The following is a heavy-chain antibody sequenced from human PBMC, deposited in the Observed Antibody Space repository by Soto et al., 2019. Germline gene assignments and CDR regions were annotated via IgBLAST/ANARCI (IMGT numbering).Heavy chain of an antibody. D-gene: IGHD2-15*01. CDR2: INHSGST. CDR1: GGSFSGYY. V-gene: IGHV4-34*01. CDR3: ARGLGYCSGGSCYSGDY. Sequence: QVPLQQWGAGLLKPSETLSLTCAVYGGSFSGYYWSWIRQPPGKGLEWIGEINHSGSTNYNPSLKSRVTISVDTSKNQFSLKLSSVTAADTAVYYCARGLGYCSGGSCYSGDYWGQGTLVTVSS. J-gene: IGHJ4*02.